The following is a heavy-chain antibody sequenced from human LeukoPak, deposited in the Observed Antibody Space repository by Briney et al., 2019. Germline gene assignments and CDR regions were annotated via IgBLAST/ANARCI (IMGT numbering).Heavy chain of an antibody. CDR1: GITFSSYA. CDR2: ISGSGGGT. J-gene: IGHJ4*02. Sequence: GGSLRLSCAASGITFSSYAMSWVRQAPGKGLEWVSAISGSGGGTYYADSVKGWFTISRDNSKNTLYLQMNSLRAEDTAVYYCARDRASAFDYWGQGTLVTVSS. V-gene: IGHV3-23*01. CDR3: ARDRASAFDY. D-gene: IGHD3-10*01.